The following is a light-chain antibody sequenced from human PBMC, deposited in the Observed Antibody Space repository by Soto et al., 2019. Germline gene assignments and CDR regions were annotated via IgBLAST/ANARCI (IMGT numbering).Light chain of an antibody. CDR2: DVS. CDR3: SSHAGYYMV. J-gene: IGLJ3*02. Sequence: QSALTQPPSASGSPGQSVTISCTGTSSDVGGYNYVSWYQQHPGKDPKLIIYDVSKRPSGVPDRFSGSKSGNTASLTVSGLQGEDEADYYCSSHAGYYMVFGGGTKVTVL. CDR1: SSDVGGYNY. V-gene: IGLV2-8*01.